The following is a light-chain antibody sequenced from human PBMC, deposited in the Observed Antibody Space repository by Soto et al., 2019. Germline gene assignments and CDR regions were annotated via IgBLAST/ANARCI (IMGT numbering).Light chain of an antibody. Sequence: EIVLTQSPCTLSLSPGERATISCRASQSVSSSYLAWYQQKPGQAPRLLIYGASSRATGIPDRFSGSGSGTDFTLTISRLEPEDFAVYYCQQYGSSPSTFGQGTRLEIK. CDR3: QQYGSSPST. CDR2: GAS. J-gene: IGKJ5*01. V-gene: IGKV3-20*01. CDR1: QSVSSSY.